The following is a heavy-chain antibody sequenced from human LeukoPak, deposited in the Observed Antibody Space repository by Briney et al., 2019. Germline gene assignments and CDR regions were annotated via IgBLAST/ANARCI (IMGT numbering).Heavy chain of an antibody. V-gene: IGHV4-34*01. J-gene: IGHJ5*02. CDR3: AGEKSYYGSGSLNWFDP. Sequence: SETLSLTCAVYGGSFSGYYWSWIRQPPGKGLEWIGEINHSGSTNYNPSLKSRVTISVDTSKNQFSLKLSSVTAADTAVYYCAGEKSYYGSGSLNWFDPWGQGTLVTVSS. CDR2: INHSGST. D-gene: IGHD3-10*01. CDR1: GGSFSGYY.